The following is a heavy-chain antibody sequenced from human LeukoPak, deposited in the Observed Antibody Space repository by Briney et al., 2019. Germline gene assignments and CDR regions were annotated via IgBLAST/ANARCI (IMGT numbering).Heavy chain of an antibody. Sequence: SETLSLTCTVSGGSISSYYWSWIRQPPGKGLEWIGYIYYSGSTNYNPSLKSRVTISVDTSKNQFSLKLSSVTAADTAVYYCARPYSGWLVQSEAFDIWGQGTMVTVSS. CDR3: ARPYSGWLVQSEAFDI. J-gene: IGHJ3*02. V-gene: IGHV4-59*08. CDR1: GGSISSYY. D-gene: IGHD6-19*01. CDR2: IYYSGST.